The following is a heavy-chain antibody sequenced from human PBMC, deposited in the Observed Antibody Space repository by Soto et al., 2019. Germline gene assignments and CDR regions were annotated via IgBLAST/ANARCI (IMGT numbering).Heavy chain of an antibody. CDR3: ARSTNLWFGGMAALDY. J-gene: IGHJ4*02. D-gene: IGHD3-10*01. V-gene: IGHV4-34*01. CDR2: INHSGST. Sequence: QVQLQQWGAGLLKPSETLSLTCAVYSGSFSGYYWSWIRQPPGKGLEWIGEINHSGSTNYNPSLKSRVTISVDTSKNQFSLKLSSVTAADTAVYYCARSTNLWFGGMAALDYWGQGTLVTVSS. CDR1: SGSFSGYY.